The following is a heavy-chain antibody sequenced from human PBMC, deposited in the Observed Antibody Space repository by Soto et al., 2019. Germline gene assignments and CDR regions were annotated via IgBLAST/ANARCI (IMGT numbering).Heavy chain of an antibody. CDR2: INWNSGSI. V-gene: IGHV3-9*01. J-gene: IGHJ1*01. D-gene: IGHD6-13*01. Sequence: EVQLVESGGGLVQPGRSLRLSCAASGFTFDDYAMHWVRQVPGKGLEWVSGINWNSGSIGYGDSVKGRFAISRDNAKNRLPLQMNRLSAEDTAFYYCVKDESINWYSGHFRHWGQGTLVTVSS. CDR1: GFTFDDYA. CDR3: VKDESINWYSGHFRH.